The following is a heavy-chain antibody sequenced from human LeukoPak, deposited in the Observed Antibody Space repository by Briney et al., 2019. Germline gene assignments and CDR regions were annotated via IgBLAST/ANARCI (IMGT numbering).Heavy chain of an antibody. J-gene: IGHJ4*02. V-gene: IGHV3-7*01. CDR1: GFTFSSYW. D-gene: IGHD4-17*01. Sequence: GGSLRLSCAASGFTFSSYWMNWVRQAPGKGLEWVANIKQDGSEKYYVDSVKGRFTISRDNAKNSLYLQMNSLRAEDTAVYYCARDGLADYGDYLAVSYFDYWGQGTLVTVSS. CDR3: ARDGLADYGDYLAVSYFDY. CDR2: IKQDGSEK.